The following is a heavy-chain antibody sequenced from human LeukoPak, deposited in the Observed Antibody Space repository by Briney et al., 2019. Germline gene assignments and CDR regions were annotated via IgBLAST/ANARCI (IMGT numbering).Heavy chain of an antibody. CDR3: ARGYCSSTSCYVFWFDP. CDR2: INHSGST. D-gene: IGHD2-2*01. J-gene: IGHJ5*02. V-gene: IGHV4-34*01. CDR1: GGSFSGYY. Sequence: SETLSLTCAVYGGSFSGYYWSWIRQPPGKGLEWIGEINHSGSTNYNPSLKSRITISVDTSKNQFSLKLSSVTAADTAVYYCARGYCSSTSCYVFWFDPWGQGTLVTVSS.